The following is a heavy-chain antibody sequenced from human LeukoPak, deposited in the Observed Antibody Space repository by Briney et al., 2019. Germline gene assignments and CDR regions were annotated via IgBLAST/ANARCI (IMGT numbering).Heavy chain of an antibody. Sequence: SETLSLTCTVSGGSISSYYWSWIRQPPGKGLEWIGYIYYSGSTNYNPSLKSRVTISVDTSKNQFSLKLSSVTAADTAVSYCASSPRPSDYYYYGMDVWGQGTTVTVSS. D-gene: IGHD3-10*01. CDR2: IYYSGST. V-gene: IGHV4-59*01. CDR3: ASSPRPSDYYYYGMDV. J-gene: IGHJ6*02. CDR1: GGSISSYY.